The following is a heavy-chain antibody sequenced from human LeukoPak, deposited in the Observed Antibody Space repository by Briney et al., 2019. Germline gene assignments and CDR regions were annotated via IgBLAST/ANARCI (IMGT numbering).Heavy chain of an antibody. CDR2: IYYSGST. J-gene: IGHJ5*02. CDR3: ARLRTSYYDFWSGYFMGPADNWFDP. D-gene: IGHD3-3*01. V-gene: IGHV4-39*01. Sequence: PSETLSLTCTVSGGSISSSSYYWGWIRQPPGKGLEWIGSIYYSGSTYYNPSLKSRVTISVDTSKNQFSLKLSSVTAADTAVYYCARLRTSYYDFWSGYFMGPADNWFDPWGQGTLVTVSS. CDR1: GGSISSSSYY.